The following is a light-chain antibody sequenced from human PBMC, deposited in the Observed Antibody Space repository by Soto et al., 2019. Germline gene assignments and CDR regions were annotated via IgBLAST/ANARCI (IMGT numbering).Light chain of an antibody. V-gene: IGKV1-5*01. CDR2: DAS. J-gene: IGKJ1*01. CDR3: QQYESYSPWT. Sequence: DIQMTQSPSALSASVGDRATVTCRGSQSISSWLAWYQQKPGKAPKLLIYDASTLQSGVPSRYSGSGSGTEFTLTISNLQPDDFATYYCQQYESYSPWTFGQGTKVDIK. CDR1: QSISSW.